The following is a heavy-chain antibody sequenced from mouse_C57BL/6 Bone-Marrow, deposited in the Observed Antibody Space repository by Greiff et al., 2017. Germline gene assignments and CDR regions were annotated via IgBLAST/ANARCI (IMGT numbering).Heavy chain of an antibody. CDR2: INPYNGGT. J-gene: IGHJ2*01. D-gene: IGHD1-1*01. Sequence: VQLQQSGPVLVKPGASVKMSCKASGYTFTDYYMNWVKQSHGKSLEWIGVINPYNGGTSYNQKFQGKATLTVDKSSSTAYMELNSLTSEDSAVYYCARGPYYYGSSPVYFDYWGQGTTLTVSS. CDR3: ARGPYYYGSSPVYFDY. CDR1: GYTFTDYY. V-gene: IGHV1-19*01.